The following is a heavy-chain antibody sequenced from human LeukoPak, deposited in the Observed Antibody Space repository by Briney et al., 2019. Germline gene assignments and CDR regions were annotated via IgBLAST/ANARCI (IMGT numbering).Heavy chain of an antibody. CDR2: IYSGGST. V-gene: IGHV3-53*01. CDR3: IYGYTSDF. Sequence: GGSLRLSCAASGFTVGSNYMNWVRQAPGKGLEWVSVIYSGGSTNYADSVKGRFTISRDNSKNTLYLHMNSLRAEDTAVYYCIYGYTSDFWGQGTLVTVSS. J-gene: IGHJ4*02. D-gene: IGHD5-18*01. CDR1: GFTVGSNY.